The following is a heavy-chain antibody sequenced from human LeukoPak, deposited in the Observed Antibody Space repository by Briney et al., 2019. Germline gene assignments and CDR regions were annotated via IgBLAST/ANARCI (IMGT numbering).Heavy chain of an antibody. CDR2: IYYSGST. CDR1: GGSISSSSYY. J-gene: IGHJ4*02. Sequence: NPSETLSLTCTVSGGSISSSSYYWGWIRQPPGKGLEWIGSIYYSGSTYYNPSLKSRVTISVDTSKNQFSLKLSSVTAADTAVYYCARHKVAAAGDYWGQGTLVTVSS. V-gene: IGHV4-39*01. D-gene: IGHD6-13*01. CDR3: ARHKVAAAGDY.